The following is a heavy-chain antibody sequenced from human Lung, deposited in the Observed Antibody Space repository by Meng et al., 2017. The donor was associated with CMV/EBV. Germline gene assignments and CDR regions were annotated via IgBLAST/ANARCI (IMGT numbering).Heavy chain of an antibody. D-gene: IGHD6-19*01. CDR1: FDDYG. V-gene: IGHV3-20*03. CDR3: ARESNQDIEVAGSPHFDF. CDR2: IYWNGANT. Sequence: FDDYGINCVRQATGKGLEWVSNIYWNGANTSYADSVKGRFTISRDNAKNSLYLQMNSLRPEDTAVYYYARESNQDIEVAGSPHFDFWGQGTLVTVSS. J-gene: IGHJ4*02.